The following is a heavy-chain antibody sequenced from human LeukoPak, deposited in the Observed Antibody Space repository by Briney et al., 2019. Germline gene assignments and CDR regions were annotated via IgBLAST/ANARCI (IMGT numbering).Heavy chain of an antibody. CDR1: GFTFSSYE. V-gene: IGHV3-48*03. CDR3: AELGITMIGGV. Sequence: QAGGSLRLSCAASGFTFSSYEMNRVRQAPGKGLEWVSYISSSGSTIYYADSVKGRFTIPRDNAKNSLYLQMNSLRAEDTAVYYCAELGITMIGGVWGKGTTVTISS. CDR2: ISSSGSTI. J-gene: IGHJ6*04. D-gene: IGHD3-10*02.